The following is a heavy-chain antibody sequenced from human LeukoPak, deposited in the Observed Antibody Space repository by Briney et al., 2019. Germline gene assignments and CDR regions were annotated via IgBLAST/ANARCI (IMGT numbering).Heavy chain of an antibody. CDR2: ISAYNGNT. J-gene: IGHJ3*02. CDR3: ARDDGGYLDAFDI. CDR1: GYTFTSYC. V-gene: IGHV1-18*01. D-gene: IGHD2-15*01. Sequence: ASVNVSCKASGYTFTSYCISWVRQAPGQGLEWMGWISAYNGNTNYAQKLQGRVTMTTDTSTSTGYMELRSLRSDDTAVYYCARDDGGYLDAFDIWGQGTMVTVSS.